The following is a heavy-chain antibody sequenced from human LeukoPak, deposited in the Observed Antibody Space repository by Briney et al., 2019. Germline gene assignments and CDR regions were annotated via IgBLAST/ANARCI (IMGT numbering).Heavy chain of an antibody. D-gene: IGHD3-22*01. Sequence: GGSLRLSCAASGFTFDDYGMSWVRHAPGKGLEWVSGINWNGGSTGYADSVKVRFTISRDNAKNSLYLQMNSLRAEDTALYYCARVYYYDSSGYYYSGGVFDYWGQGTLVTVSS. CDR3: ARVYYYDSSGYYYSGGVFDY. CDR2: INWNGGST. J-gene: IGHJ4*02. CDR1: GFTFDDYG. V-gene: IGHV3-20*04.